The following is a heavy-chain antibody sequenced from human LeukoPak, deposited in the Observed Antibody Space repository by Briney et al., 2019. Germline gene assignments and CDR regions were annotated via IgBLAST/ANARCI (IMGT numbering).Heavy chain of an antibody. J-gene: IGHJ4*02. CDR2: ISGSGDYT. D-gene: IGHD5-18*01. CDR1: GFTFSSYA. CDR3: AKTIQLWLRLLFDY. Sequence: GGSLRLSCAASGFTFSSYAMSWVRQAPGKGLEWVSGISGSGDYTYYADSVKGRFTISRDNSKNTLYLQMNSLRAEDTAVYYCAKTIQLWLRLLFDYWGQGNLVSVSS. V-gene: IGHV3-23*01.